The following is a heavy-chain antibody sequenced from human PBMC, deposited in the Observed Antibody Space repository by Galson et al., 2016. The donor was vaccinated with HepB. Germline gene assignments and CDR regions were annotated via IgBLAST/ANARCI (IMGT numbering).Heavy chain of an antibody. J-gene: IGHJ4*02. CDR3: ASPPNILVADRLPYYFDY. D-gene: IGHD5-12*01. CDR2: IIPIFGTV. Sequence: SVKVSCKASGGTFSRYPISWVRQAPGQGLEWMGGIIPIFGTVTYGQKFRGRLTITADESTSTAYMELSSLRSEDTAVYYCASPPNILVADRLPYYFDYWGQGSLVTVSS. V-gene: IGHV1-69*13. CDR1: GGTFSRYP.